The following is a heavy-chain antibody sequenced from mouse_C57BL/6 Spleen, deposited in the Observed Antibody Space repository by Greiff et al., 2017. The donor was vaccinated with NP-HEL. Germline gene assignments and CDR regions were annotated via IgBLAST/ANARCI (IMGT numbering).Heavy chain of an antibody. V-gene: IGHV1-82*01. CDR1: GYAFSSSW. CDR3: ARWLSYYFDY. J-gene: IGHJ2*01. Sequence: VKLQESGPELVKPGASVKISCKASGYAFSSSWMNWVKQRPGKGLEWIGRIYPGDGDTNYNGKFKGKATLTADKSSSTAYMQLSSLTSEDSAVYFCARWLSYYFDYWGQGTTLTVSS. CDR2: IYPGDGDT.